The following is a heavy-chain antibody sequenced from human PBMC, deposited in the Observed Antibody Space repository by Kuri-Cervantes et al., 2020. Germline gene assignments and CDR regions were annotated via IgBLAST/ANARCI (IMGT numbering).Heavy chain of an antibody. CDR1: GFTFSRCD. CDR3: ADERYDTGDY. Sequence: GGSLRLSCAASGFTFSRCDMHWVRQAPGKGLEWLTFILYDGSIKYYADSVKGRFTISRDNSKNTLYLQMNSLRAEDTAVYYCADERYDTGDYWGQGTLVTVSS. V-gene: IGHV3-30*18. D-gene: IGHD3-3*01. CDR2: ILYDGSIK. J-gene: IGHJ4*02.